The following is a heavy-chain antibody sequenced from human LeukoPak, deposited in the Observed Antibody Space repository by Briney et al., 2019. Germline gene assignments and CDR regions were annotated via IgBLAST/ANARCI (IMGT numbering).Heavy chain of an antibody. CDR2: MNPNSGNT. J-gene: IGHJ4*02. D-gene: IGHD3-10*01. Sequence: GASVKVSCKASGYTFTTYDINWVRQATGQGPEWMGWMNPNSGNTGYAQKFQGRVTMTRNTSISTAYMELSSLGFEDTAVYYCARGNRYSYGSGSSCFDYWGLGTLVTVSS. V-gene: IGHV1-8*01. CDR3: ARGNRYSYGSGSSCFDY. CDR1: GYTFTTYD.